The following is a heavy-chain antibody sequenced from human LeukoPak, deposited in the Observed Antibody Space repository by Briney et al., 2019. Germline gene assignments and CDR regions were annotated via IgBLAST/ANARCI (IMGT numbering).Heavy chain of an antibody. D-gene: IGHD6-19*01. Sequence: SETLSLTCTVSGGSISSYYWSWIRQPPGKGLEWIGYIYYSGSTNYNPSLKSRVTISVDTSKNQFSLKLSSVTAADTAVYYCAREGQWLARDAFDIWGQGTMVTVSS. J-gene: IGHJ3*02. CDR3: AREGQWLARDAFDI. CDR2: IYYSGST. V-gene: IGHV4-59*01. CDR1: GGSISSYY.